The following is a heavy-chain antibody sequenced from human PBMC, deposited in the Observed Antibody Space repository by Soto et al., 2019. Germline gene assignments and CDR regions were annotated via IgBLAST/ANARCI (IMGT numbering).Heavy chain of an antibody. CDR3: TTDDSRWSF. J-gene: IGHJ4*02. Sequence: GGSLRLSCEVSGLTFSGAWLSWVRQAPGKGLEWVGRIKSKIDGGTTDYAAPVKGRFTISRDDSKNTQYLQMNSLKTEDTAVYFCTTDDSRWSFWGQGTLVTVSS. CDR1: GLTFSGAW. CDR2: IKSKIDGGTT. D-gene: IGHD2-15*01. V-gene: IGHV3-15*01.